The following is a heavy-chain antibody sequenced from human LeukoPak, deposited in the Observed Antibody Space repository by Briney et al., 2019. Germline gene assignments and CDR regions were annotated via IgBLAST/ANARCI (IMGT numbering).Heavy chain of an antibody. CDR2: IHYSGSA. J-gene: IGHJ5*02. V-gene: IGHV4-59*12. CDR1: NGPTNTYQ. CDR3: ARDYSVLRFLGIDP. Sequence: PSETLSLTCTVSNGPTNTYQWTWIRQPPGRGLEWIGNIHYSGSANYNPSLKSRVTISVDTSKNQFSLKLSSVTAADTAVYYCARDYSVLRFLGIDPWGQGTLVTVSS. D-gene: IGHD3-3*01.